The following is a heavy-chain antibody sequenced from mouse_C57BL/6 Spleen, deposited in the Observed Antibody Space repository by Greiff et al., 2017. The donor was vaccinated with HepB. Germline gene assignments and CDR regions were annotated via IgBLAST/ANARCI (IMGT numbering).Heavy chain of an antibody. CDR2: IYPGDGDT. CDR1: GYAFSSYW. V-gene: IGHV1-80*01. Sequence: VQLQQSGAELVKPGASVKISCKASGYAFSSYWMNWVKQRPGKGLEWMGQIYPGDGDTNYNGKFKGKATRTADKSSSTADMQLSSLTSEDSAVYFCARSGGYPFAYWGQGTLVTVSA. D-gene: IGHD2-2*01. CDR3: ARSGGYPFAY. J-gene: IGHJ3*01.